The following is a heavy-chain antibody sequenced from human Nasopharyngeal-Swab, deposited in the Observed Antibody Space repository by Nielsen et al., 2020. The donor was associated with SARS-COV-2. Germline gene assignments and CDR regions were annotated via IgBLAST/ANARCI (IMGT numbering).Heavy chain of an antibody. Sequence: GGSLRLSCAASGFTFSSFGMHWVRQAPGKGLEWVAFIAHDASNGYYGDSVKGRFSISRGSSKNTLYLQMGSLRGEDTAVYYCARDAPAHYGAFYWGRGTLVTVSS. J-gene: IGHJ4*02. CDR2: IAHDASNG. CDR3: ARDAPAHYGAFY. V-gene: IGHV3-30*03. CDR1: GFTFSSFG. D-gene: IGHD4-17*01.